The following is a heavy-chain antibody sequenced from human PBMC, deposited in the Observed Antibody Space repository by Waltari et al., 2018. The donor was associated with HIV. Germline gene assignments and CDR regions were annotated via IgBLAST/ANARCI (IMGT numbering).Heavy chain of an antibody. D-gene: IGHD2-21*02. CDR2: ISDDGSNK. CDR3: ARVGDDETSWYFDL. Sequence: QVQLVESGGGVVQPGRSLRLSCADSGFTFSSYAMHWVRQAPGKGLEWVAVISDDGSNKYYADSVKGRFTISRDNSKNTLYLQMNSLRAEDTAVYYCARVGDDETSWYFDLWGRGTLVTVSS. CDR1: GFTFSSYA. V-gene: IGHV3-30*01. J-gene: IGHJ2*01.